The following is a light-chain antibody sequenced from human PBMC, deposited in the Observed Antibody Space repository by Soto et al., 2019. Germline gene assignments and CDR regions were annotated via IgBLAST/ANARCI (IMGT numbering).Light chain of an antibody. CDR2: GAS. CDR1: QSVGKY. Sequence: EIVLTQSPGTLSFSPVERATLSCGASQSVGKYLAWYQQKPGQAPRLLIYGASTRATRIPDSFSGSGSGTDFTLTISRLEPEDFAVYYCQQYGGPPRTFGQGTKVDIK. V-gene: IGKV3-20*01. CDR3: QQYGGPPRT. J-gene: IGKJ1*01.